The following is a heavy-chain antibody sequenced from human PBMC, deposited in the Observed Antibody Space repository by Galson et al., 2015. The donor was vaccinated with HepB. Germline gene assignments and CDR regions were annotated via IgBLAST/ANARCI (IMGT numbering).Heavy chain of an antibody. CDR1: GYSLTTYY. CDR3: ARLGYCSAGTCYSRGESPFDI. CDR2: IYPGDSDT. V-gene: IGHV5-51*01. Sequence: QSGAEVKKPGESLKISCKGSGYSLTTYYIAWVRQLPGKGLEWMGIIYPGDSDTTYSPSFQGQVTISADKSISTAYLRWSSLKASDTAMYYCARLGYCSAGTCYSRGESPFDIWGQGTMVTVSS. J-gene: IGHJ3*02. D-gene: IGHD2-15*01.